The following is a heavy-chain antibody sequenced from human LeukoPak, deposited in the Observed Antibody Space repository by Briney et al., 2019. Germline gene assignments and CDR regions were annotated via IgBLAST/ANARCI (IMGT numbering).Heavy chain of an antibody. J-gene: IGHJ4*02. CDR1: GGSISTYY. Sequence: SETLSLTCTVSGGSISTYYWSWMRQPPGKGLEWIGYIYYSGSTNYNPSLKSRVTMSVDTSKNQFSLKLSSVTAADTAVYYCARRSSSWNEYCFDYWGQGTLVTVSS. CDR3: ARRSSSWNEYCFDY. D-gene: IGHD6-13*01. CDR2: IYYSGST. V-gene: IGHV4-59*08.